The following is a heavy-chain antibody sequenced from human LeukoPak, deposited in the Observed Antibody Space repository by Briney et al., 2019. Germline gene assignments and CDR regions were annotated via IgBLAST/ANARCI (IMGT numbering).Heavy chain of an antibody. Sequence: SGTLSLTCDVSGGSLTNSKWWTWLRQPPGKGLEWIGEIYHSGSSNYNPSLRSRVTISVDKSKNQFSLKLYSVTAADTALYYCAGKDLGTQNFDFWGQGTLVTVSS. CDR2: IYHSGSS. CDR1: GGSLTNSKW. CDR3: AGKDLGTQNFDF. V-gene: IGHV4-4*02. J-gene: IGHJ4*02. D-gene: IGHD3-10*01.